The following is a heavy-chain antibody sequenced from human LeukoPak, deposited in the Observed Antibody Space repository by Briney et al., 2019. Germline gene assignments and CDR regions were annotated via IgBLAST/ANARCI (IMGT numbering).Heavy chain of an antibody. D-gene: IGHD2-15*01. J-gene: IGHJ5*02. CDR2: IRSKSYGGTA. Sequence: PGGSLRLSCRTSGFTFGDYALSWFRQAPGKGLEWVGFIRSKSYGGTAEYAASVKDRFTISRDDSTRIANLQMKSLKTEDTGVYYCGRAPRPVAWNWFDPWGQGTLVTVSS. CDR1: GFTFGDYA. CDR3: GRAPRPVAWNWFDP. V-gene: IGHV3-49*03.